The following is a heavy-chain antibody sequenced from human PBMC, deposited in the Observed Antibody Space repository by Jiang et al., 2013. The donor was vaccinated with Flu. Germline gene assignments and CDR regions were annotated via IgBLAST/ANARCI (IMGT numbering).Heavy chain of an antibody. CDR2: IYPGDSDT. Sequence: PGKGLEWMGIIYPGDSDTRYSPSFQGQVTISADKSISTAYLQWSSLKASDTAMYYCATNDYGDYAGWDFDYWGQGTLVTVSS. J-gene: IGHJ4*02. CDR3: ATNDYGDYAGWDFDY. D-gene: IGHD4-17*01. V-gene: IGHV5-51*01.